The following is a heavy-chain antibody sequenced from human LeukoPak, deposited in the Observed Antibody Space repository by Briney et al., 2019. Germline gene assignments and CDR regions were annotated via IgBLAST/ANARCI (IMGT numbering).Heavy chain of an antibody. V-gene: IGHV4-34*01. D-gene: IGHD3-10*01. CDR2: INHSRST. CDR3: ARGSGKYGMGV. CDR1: GGSFSGYY. Sequence: SETLSLTCAVYGGSFSGYYWSWIRQPPGKGLEWIGEINHSRSTNYNPSLKSRVTISVDTSKSQFSLKLSSVTAADTAVYYCARGSGKYGMGVWGKGTTVTVSS. J-gene: IGHJ6*04.